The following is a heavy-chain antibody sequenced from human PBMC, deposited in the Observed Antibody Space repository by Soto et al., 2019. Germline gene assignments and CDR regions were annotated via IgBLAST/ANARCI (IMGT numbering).Heavy chain of an antibody. D-gene: IGHD6-19*01. CDR3: ARDQNGVAVAGPGMDV. CDR1: GYTFTSYA. J-gene: IGHJ6*02. V-gene: IGHV1-3*01. Sequence: GASVKVSCKASGYTFTSYAMHWVRQAPGQRLEWMGWINAGNGNTKYSQKFQGRVTITRDTSASTAYMELSSLRSEDTAVYYCARDQNGVAVAGPGMDVWGQGTTVTVSS. CDR2: INAGNGNT.